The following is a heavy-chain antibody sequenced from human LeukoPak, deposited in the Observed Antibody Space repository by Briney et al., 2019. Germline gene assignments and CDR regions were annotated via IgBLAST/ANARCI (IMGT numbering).Heavy chain of an antibody. CDR2: INQGGSEK. D-gene: IGHD3-10*01. V-gene: IGHV3-7*01. CDR1: GFAFTNYW. CDR3: ARDYFGSGRHYYGLDV. J-gene: IGHJ6*02. Sequence: GGSLRLSCAVSGFAFTNYWMRWVRQAPGKGPEWGAKINQGGSEKDYVDSVKCRFTISRDNAKSSVFLQMDNLRVEDTAAYFCARDYFGSGRHYYGLDVWGQGTTVIVSS.